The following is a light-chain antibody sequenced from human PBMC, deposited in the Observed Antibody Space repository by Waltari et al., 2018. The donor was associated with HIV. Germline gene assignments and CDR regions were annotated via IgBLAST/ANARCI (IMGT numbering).Light chain of an antibody. J-gene: IGLJ2*01. CDR1: RSDVGGYNS. V-gene: IGLV2-23*02. Sequence: QSALTQPASVSGSPGQSITISCTGTRSDVGGYNSVSWYQQHPGKAPKLMIYDVSKRPSGVSNRCAGSKSGNTAALTSSWLQTEDEADYYCCSYAGRTTFGVFGGGTKLTVL. CDR2: DVS. CDR3: CSYAGRTTFGV.